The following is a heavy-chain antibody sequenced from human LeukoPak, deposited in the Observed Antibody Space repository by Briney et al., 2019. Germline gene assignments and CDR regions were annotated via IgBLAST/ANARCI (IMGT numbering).Heavy chain of an antibody. J-gene: IGHJ6*03. Sequence: VGSLRLSCAASGFTFDDYGMSWVRQAPGKGLEWVSGINWNGGSTGYADSVKGRFTIYRDNAKNSLYLQMNSLRAEDTALYYCAREGGSYYYYYYMDVWGKGTTVTVSS. D-gene: IGHD1-26*01. CDR2: INWNGGST. CDR3: AREGGSYYYYYYMDV. CDR1: GFTFDDYG. V-gene: IGHV3-20*04.